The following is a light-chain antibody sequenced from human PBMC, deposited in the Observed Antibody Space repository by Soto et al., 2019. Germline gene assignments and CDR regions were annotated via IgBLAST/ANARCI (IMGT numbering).Light chain of an antibody. V-gene: IGKV1-9*01. CDR3: QQINTYPIT. CDR1: QGLSNY. CDR2: AAS. J-gene: IGKJ5*01. Sequence: DIQLTQSPSFLSASVGDRVTITCRASQGLSNYLAWYQQKPGKVPKLLIYAASTLQSGVPSRFSGSGFGTKFTLTISSLQSEDFATYYCQQINTYPITFGQGTRLEIK.